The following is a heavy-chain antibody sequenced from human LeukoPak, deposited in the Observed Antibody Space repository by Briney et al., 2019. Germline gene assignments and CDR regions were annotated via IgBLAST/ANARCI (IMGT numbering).Heavy chain of an antibody. J-gene: IGHJ4*02. CDR1: GFKFDDYG. D-gene: IGHD2-8*01. V-gene: IGHV3-20*04. CDR3: AREGIYCVNGVCYLDY. Sequence: PGGSLRLSCAASGFKFDDYGMSWVRQAPGKGLEWVSGISWNGGNAGYADSVKGRFTISRDNAKNSLLLQMNSLRADDTAFYYCAREGIYCVNGVCYLDYWGQGTLVTVSS. CDR2: ISWNGGNA.